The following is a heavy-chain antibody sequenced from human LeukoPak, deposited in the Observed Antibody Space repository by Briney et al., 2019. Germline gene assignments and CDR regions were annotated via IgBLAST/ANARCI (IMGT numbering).Heavy chain of an antibody. Sequence: ASVKVSCKASGYTFTSYGISWVRQAPGQGLEWMGWISAYNGNTNYAQKLQGRVTMTTDTSMSTAYMELRSLRSDDTAVYYCARVYCSGGSCYSSFGGYFDYWGQGTLVTVSS. CDR2: ISAYNGNT. CDR3: ARVYCSGGSCYSSFGGYFDY. D-gene: IGHD2-15*01. CDR1: GYTFTSYG. J-gene: IGHJ4*02. V-gene: IGHV1-18*01.